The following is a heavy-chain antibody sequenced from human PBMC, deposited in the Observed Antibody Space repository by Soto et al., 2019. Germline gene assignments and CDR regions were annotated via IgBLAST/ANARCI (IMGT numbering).Heavy chain of an antibody. V-gene: IGHV3-9*01. CDR1: GFTFDDYA. Sequence: EVHLVESGGGLVQPARSLRLSCAASGFTFDDYAMHWVRQPPGKGLEWVSGISWNSDSLDYADSVKGRFTISRDNAKNSLYLQMNTLRPEDTALYYCARTPPADRHFQHWGQGTLVSVSS. CDR2: ISWNSDSL. CDR3: ARTPPADRHFQH. D-gene: IGHD1-7*01. J-gene: IGHJ1*01.